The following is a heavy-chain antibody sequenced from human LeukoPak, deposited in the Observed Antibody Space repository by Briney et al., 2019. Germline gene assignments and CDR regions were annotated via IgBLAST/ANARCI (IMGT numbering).Heavy chain of an antibody. D-gene: IGHD3-22*01. Sequence: SETLSLTCAVYGGSFSGYYWSWIRQPPGKGLEWIGEINHSGSTNYNPSLKSRVTISVDTSKNQFSLKLSSVTAADTDVYYCSRSLYYYDSSGYFYWGQGTLVTVSS. V-gene: IGHV4-34*01. CDR1: GGSFSGYY. J-gene: IGHJ4*02. CDR3: SRSLYYYDSSGYFY. CDR2: INHSGST.